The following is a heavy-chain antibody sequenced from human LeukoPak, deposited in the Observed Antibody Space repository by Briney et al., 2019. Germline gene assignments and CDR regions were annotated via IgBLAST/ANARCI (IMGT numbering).Heavy chain of an antibody. Sequence: KPSETLSLTCTVSGYSISSGYYWGWIRQPPGKGLEWIGSIYHSGSTYYNPSLKSRVTISVDTSKNQFSLKLSSVTAADTAVYYCARKRSDYGDSDYFDSWGQGTLVSVSS. D-gene: IGHD4-17*01. CDR3: ARKRSDYGDSDYFDS. V-gene: IGHV4-38-2*02. CDR2: IYHSGST. CDR1: GYSISSGYY. J-gene: IGHJ4*02.